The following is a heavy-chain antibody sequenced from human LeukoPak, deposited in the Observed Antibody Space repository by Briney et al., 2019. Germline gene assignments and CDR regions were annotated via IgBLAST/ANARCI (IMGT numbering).Heavy chain of an antibody. CDR3: ARGPLGGKEYSGSSVEVPPNAFDI. Sequence: PSETLSLTCTVSGGSISSYYWSWIRQPPGKGLEWIGYIYYSGSTNYNPSLKSRVTISVDTSKNQFSLKLSSVTAADTAVYYCARGPLGGKEYSGSSVEVPPNAFDIWGQGTMVTVSS. CDR2: IYYSGST. V-gene: IGHV4-59*01. CDR1: GGSISSYY. J-gene: IGHJ3*02. D-gene: IGHD1-26*01.